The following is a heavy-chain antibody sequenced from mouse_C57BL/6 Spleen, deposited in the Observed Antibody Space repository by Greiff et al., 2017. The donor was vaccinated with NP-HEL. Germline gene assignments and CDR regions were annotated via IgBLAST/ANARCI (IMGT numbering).Heavy chain of an antibody. CDR3: TRAGGNWFAY. D-gene: IGHD2-1*01. CDR2: ISSGGDYI. V-gene: IGHV5-9-1*02. CDR1: GFTFSSYA. Sequence: VQLKESGEGLVKPGGSLKLSCAASGFTFSSYAMSWVRQTPEKRLEWVAYISSGGDYIYYADTVKGRFTISRDNARNTLYLQMSSLKSEDTAMYYCTRAGGNWFAYWGQGTLVTVSA. J-gene: IGHJ3*01.